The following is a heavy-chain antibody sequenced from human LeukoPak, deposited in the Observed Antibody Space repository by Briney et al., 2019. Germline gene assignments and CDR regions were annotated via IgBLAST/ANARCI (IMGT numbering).Heavy chain of an antibody. CDR3: ARGLNGDYETSGMGV. J-gene: IGHJ6*02. V-gene: IGHV4-34*01. D-gene: IGHD4-17*01. CDR1: GGSFGGYY. Sequence: SETLSLTCAVYGGSFGGYYWNWIRQPPGKGLEWIGEINHSGSTDYGPSLKSRVSISVDTSKNQFSLKSSSVTAADTAVYYCARGLNGDYETSGMGVWGQGTTVTVSS. CDR2: INHSGST.